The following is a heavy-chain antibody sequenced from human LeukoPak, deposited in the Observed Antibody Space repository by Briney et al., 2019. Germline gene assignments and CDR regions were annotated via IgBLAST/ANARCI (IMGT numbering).Heavy chain of an antibody. CDR2: IYTSGST. CDR1: GGSISGGSYY. Sequence: SETLSLTCTVSGGSISGGSYYWSWIRQPAGKGLEWIGRIYTSGSTNYNPSLKSRVTISVDTSKNQFSLKLSSVTAADTAVYYCARGGGYSYGFNDYWGQGTLVTVSS. J-gene: IGHJ4*02. D-gene: IGHD5-18*01. V-gene: IGHV4-61*02. CDR3: ARGGGYSYGFNDY.